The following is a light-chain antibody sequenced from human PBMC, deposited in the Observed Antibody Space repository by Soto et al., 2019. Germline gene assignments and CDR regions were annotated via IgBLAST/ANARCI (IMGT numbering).Light chain of an antibody. V-gene: IGKV3-11*01. J-gene: IGKJ4*01. CDR2: DSS. CDR3: QQRSYWLT. Sequence: EIVLTQSPATLSLSPGERATLYCRASQSVSSYLAWYQQKPGQAPRLLIYDSSNRATGIPARFSGNGFGTDFTLTISSLEPEDFAVYYCQQRSYWLTFGGGTKVDIK. CDR1: QSVSSY.